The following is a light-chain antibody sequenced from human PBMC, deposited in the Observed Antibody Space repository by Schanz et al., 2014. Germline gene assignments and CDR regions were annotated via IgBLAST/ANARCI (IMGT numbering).Light chain of an antibody. CDR2: DVS. CDR3: SSYTSSITLAV. CDR1: SSDVGGYNY. V-gene: IGLV2-11*01. Sequence: QSALTQPRSVSGSPGQSVTISCTGTSSDVGGYNYVSWYQQHPGKAPKVMIYDVSERPSGVPDRFSGSKSGNTASLTISGLQAEDEADYYCSSYTSSITLAVFGGGTKLTVL. J-gene: IGLJ3*02.